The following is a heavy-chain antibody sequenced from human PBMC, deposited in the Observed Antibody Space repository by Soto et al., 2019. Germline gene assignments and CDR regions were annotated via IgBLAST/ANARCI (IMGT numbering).Heavy chain of an antibody. J-gene: IGHJ5*02. V-gene: IGHV4-4*02. CDR3: ARGGYSSGYGWFDP. CDR1: GGSISSSSW. D-gene: IGHD6-19*01. CDR2: IYHSGRT. Sequence: KASETLSLTCAVSGGSISSSSWLSWVLQPPWKGLEWIGEIYHSGRTNYNPSLKSRVTISVDTSKNQFSLRLSSVTAADTAVYYCARGGYSSGYGWFDPWGQGTQVTVSS.